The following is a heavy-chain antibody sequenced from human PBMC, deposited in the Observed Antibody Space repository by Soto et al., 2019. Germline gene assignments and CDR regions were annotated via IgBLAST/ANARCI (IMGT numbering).Heavy chain of an antibody. D-gene: IGHD4-17*01. Sequence: GGVLRLSCATSGFSFSNYAISWVRQAPGKGLEWVGIITTAGYNYKERSLKRRFTISRDDTKNTVSLQMCSMREEYKAVYYCAKELIDYGVADIDYWGQGTLVTVSS. V-gene: IGHV3-23*01. CDR2: IITTAGYN. CDR1: GFSFSNYA. CDR3: AKELIDYGVADIDY. J-gene: IGHJ4*02.